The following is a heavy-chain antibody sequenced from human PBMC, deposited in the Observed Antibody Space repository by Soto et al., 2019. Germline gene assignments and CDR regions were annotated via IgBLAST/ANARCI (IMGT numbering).Heavy chain of an antibody. CDR3: AHQYGVNDAFDI. CDR2: IYWNDDK. V-gene: IGHV2-5*01. CDR1: GFSLSTSGVG. D-gene: IGHD4-17*01. Sequence: SGPTLVNPTQTLTLTCTFSGFSLSTSGVGVGWIRQHPGKALEWLALIYWNDDKRYSPSLKSRLTITKDTSKNQVVLTMTNMDPVDTATYYCAHQYGVNDAFDIWGQGTMVTVSS. J-gene: IGHJ3*02.